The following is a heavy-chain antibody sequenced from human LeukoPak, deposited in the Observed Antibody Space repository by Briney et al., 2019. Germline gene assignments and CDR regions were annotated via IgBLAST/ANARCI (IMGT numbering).Heavy chain of an antibody. Sequence: GGSLRLSCAASGSTFTSYGMHRVRQAPGKGLEWVAVISYDGSNKYYADSVKGRFTISRDNSKNTLYLQMNSLRAEDTAVYYCAKVGGGVAGHFDYWGQGTLVTVSS. V-gene: IGHV3-30*18. D-gene: IGHD6-19*01. CDR3: AKVGGGVAGHFDY. CDR2: ISYDGSNK. J-gene: IGHJ4*02. CDR1: GSTFTSYG.